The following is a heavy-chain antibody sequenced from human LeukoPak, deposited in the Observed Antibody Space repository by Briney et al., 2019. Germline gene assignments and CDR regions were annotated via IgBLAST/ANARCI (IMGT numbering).Heavy chain of an antibody. J-gene: IGHJ4*02. CDR1: GLPIADFA. V-gene: IGHV3-43*02. Sequence: PGGSLRLSCVASGLPIADFAMHCVRQAPGKGLEWVSLISGDGVSTFYADSVKGRFSISRDNSKNSLYLEMNSLRTEDAAMYYCAKESGKFDYWGQGTLVAVSS. CDR3: AKESGKFDY. CDR2: ISGDGVST.